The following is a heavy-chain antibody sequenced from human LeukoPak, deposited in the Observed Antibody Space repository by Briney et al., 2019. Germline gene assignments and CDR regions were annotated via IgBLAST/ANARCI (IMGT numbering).Heavy chain of an antibody. D-gene: IGHD6-19*01. J-gene: IGHJ4*02. V-gene: IGHV4-39*07. CDR2: IYYSGST. CDR3: ARAGRAVAGQFDY. Sequence: PSETLSLTCTVSGGSISSSSYYWGWIRQPPGKGLEWIGSIYYSGSTNYNPSLKSRVTISVDTSKNQFSLKLSSVTAADTAVYYCARAGRAVAGQFDYWGQGTLVTVSS. CDR1: GGSISSSSYY.